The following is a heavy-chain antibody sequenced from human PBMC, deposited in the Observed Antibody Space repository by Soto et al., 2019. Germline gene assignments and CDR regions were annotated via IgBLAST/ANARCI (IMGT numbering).Heavy chain of an antibody. V-gene: IGHV3-48*01. CDR3: ASPVEFGPTRCIR. CDR1: GFTFSRYS. Sequence: EVQLVESGGGLVQPGGSLRLSCAASGFTFSRYSMNWVRQAPGKGLEWVSYISSSSNSIYYADSVKGRFPISRDNAKNSLNVQRKSLGAEEAAVYYCASPVEFGPTRCIRWGQGCLITVSS. CDR2: ISSSSNSI. J-gene: IGHJ4*02. D-gene: IGHD2-2*01.